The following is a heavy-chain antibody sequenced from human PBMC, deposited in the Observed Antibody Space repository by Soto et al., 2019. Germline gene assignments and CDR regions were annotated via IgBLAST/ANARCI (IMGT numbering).Heavy chain of an antibody. CDR2: TYYSGST. CDR3: ARSSRYYETHY. Sequence: QVQLQESGPGLVKPSETLSLTCTVSGGSISSYYWSWIRQPPGKGLEWIGYTYYSGSTNYNPSLKGRVTISVYTSKNPFSLKLSSVTAADAAVYACARSSRYYETHYWGRGTLVTVSS. D-gene: IGHD3-22*01. J-gene: IGHJ4*02. V-gene: IGHV4-59*01. CDR1: GGSISSYY.